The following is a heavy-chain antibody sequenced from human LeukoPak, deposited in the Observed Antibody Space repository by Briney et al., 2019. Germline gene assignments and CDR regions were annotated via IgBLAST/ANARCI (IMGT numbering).Heavy chain of an antibody. V-gene: IGHV5-51*01. CDR3: ARQGYCSSTSCYASDY. J-gene: IGHJ4*02. D-gene: IGHD2-2*01. Sequence: GESLQISCKGSGCSFINYWIAWGRRMPGKGLEWMGIIYPGDSDTRYSPSFQGQVTISADKSTSTAYLQWSSLKASDTAMYYCARQGYCSSTSCYASDYWGQGTLVTVSS. CDR1: GCSFINYW. CDR2: IYPGDSDT.